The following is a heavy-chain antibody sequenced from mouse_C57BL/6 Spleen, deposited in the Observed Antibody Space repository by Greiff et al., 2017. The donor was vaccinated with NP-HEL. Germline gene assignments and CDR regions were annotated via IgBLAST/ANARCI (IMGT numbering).Heavy chain of an antibody. Sequence: VQLQQSGAELARPGASVKLSCKASGYTFTSYGITWVKQRTGQGLEWIGEIYPRSGNTYYNEKFKGKATLTADKSSSTAYMELRSLTSVDSAVYFCARRGLYGSSQYDFDYWGQGTTLTVSS. V-gene: IGHV1-81*01. CDR3: ARRGLYGSSQYDFDY. CDR1: GYTFTSYG. D-gene: IGHD1-1*01. J-gene: IGHJ2*01. CDR2: IYPRSGNT.